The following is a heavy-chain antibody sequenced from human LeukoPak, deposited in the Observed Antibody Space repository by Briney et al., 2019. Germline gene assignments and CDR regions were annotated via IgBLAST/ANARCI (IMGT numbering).Heavy chain of an antibody. CDR2: ISISGDTT. V-gene: IGHV3-23*01. CDR1: GFTFSSHA. J-gene: IGHJ4*02. Sequence: GRSLRLSCGASGFTFSSHAMTWVRQAPGKGLERVSAISISGDTTYYADAVKGRFTISRDNSKNTVYLQMNSLRAEDTAVYYCANEIRPNDYWGQGTLVTVFS. CDR3: ANEIRPNDY. D-gene: IGHD4-17*01.